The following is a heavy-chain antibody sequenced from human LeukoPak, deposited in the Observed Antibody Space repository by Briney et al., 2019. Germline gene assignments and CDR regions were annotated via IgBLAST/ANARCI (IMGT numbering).Heavy chain of an antibody. CDR3: ATDRSGPSAGSWAY. J-gene: IGHJ4*02. CDR2: FYSDSII. D-gene: IGHD6-13*01. CDR1: EFRVGYNY. Sequence: PGGSLRLSCKVSEFRVGYNYITWVRQAPGKGLEWISTFYSDSIIAYTDAVKGRFALSTDNSKTTFYLQMNSLRVEDTAVYYCATDRSGPSAGSWAYWGQGTLVAVSS. V-gene: IGHV3-53*01.